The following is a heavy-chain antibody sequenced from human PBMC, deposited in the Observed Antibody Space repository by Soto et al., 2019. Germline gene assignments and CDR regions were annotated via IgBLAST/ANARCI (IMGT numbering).Heavy chain of an antibody. CDR1: EFIFRDWL. Sequence: PGGSLRPSGAASEFIFRDWLMSWIRQAPGKGLEWISYISKDSGRATRYADSVKGRFTISRDNAKSSLYLEMNSLRADDTAFYYCAREDDYNNVDYRGQGNLVTVPS. J-gene: IGHJ4*02. D-gene: IGHD4-4*01. CDR2: ISKDSGRAT. V-gene: IGHV3-11*01. CDR3: AREDDYNNVDY.